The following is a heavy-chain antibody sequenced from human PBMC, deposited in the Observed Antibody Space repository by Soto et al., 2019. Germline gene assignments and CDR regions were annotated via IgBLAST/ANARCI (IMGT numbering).Heavy chain of an antibody. CDR1: GFTFGRYS. J-gene: IGHJ5*02. D-gene: IGHD2-8*01. Sequence: VQLVESGGGVVQPGRSLRLSCAASGFTFGRYSMNWVRQAPGKGLEWVSYITGSSSTIFYADSVKGRFTISRDNAKNSMYLQMNSLRDEDTAVYYCARDNGMAGSFDPWGQGTLVTVSS. CDR2: ITGSSSTI. V-gene: IGHV3-48*02. CDR3: ARDNGMAGSFDP.